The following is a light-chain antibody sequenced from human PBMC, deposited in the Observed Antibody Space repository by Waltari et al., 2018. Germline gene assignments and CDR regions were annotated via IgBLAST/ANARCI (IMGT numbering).Light chain of an antibody. Sequence: QSALTQPASVSGSPGQSITISCTGTSSDVGGYNYVSWYQQHPGKAPKLMIYEVSGRPSGVSSRFSGSKYGNTASLIISGLQAEDEADYYCSSYTGSSTLVVFGGGTKLTVL. J-gene: IGLJ2*01. CDR3: SSYTGSSTLVV. V-gene: IGLV2-14*01. CDR1: SSDVGGYNY. CDR2: EVS.